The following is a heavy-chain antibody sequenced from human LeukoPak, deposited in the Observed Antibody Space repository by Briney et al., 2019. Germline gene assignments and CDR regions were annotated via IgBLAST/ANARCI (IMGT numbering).Heavy chain of an antibody. V-gene: IGHV4-59*01. Sequence: SETLSLTCTVSGGSISSYYWSWIRQPPGKRLEWIGYICYSGSTNYNPSLKSRVTMSVDTSKNQFSLRLSSVTTADTAVYYCARDKRGDGYGDFDYWGQGTLVTVSS. J-gene: IGHJ4*02. CDR2: ICYSGST. CDR1: GGSISSYY. D-gene: IGHD5-24*01. CDR3: ARDKRGDGYGDFDY.